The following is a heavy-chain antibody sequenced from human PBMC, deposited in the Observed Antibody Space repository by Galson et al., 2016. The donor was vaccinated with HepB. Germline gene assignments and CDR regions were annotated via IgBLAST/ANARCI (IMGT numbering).Heavy chain of an antibody. J-gene: IGHJ6*02. Sequence: SLRLSCAASGFSLSNYGMHWVRQAPGKGLEWVAVVSDDGTNKYYADSVKGRFTISKDNSKNTLYLQINSLRGEDTAVYYCARPRGTSYYYYGMDVWGQGTTVSLSS. CDR1: GFSLSNYG. D-gene: IGHD3-16*01. CDR2: VSDDGTNK. CDR3: ARPRGTSYYYYGMDV. V-gene: IGHV3-30*03.